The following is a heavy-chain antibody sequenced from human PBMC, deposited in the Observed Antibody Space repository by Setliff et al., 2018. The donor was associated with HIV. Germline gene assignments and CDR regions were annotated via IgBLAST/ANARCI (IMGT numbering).Heavy chain of an antibody. D-gene: IGHD1-1*01. CDR3: ANPHDGGAFDG. CDR1: GGTFTNLA. V-gene: IGHV1-69*13. CDR2: VIPSFATA. Sequence: ASVKVSCKASGGTFTNLAISWVRQAPGQGLEWMGGVIPSFATANYAQKFQGRITITADELTSTVYMDLNSLKSEDSSVYYCANPHDGGAFDGWGQGTAVTVSS. J-gene: IGHJ3*01.